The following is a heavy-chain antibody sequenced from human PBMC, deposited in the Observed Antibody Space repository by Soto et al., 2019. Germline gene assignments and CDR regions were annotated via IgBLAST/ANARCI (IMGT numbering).Heavy chain of an antibody. CDR3: AKLVVPTSSWFDP. CDR1: GGSIGYSNYY. Sequence: PSXTLSLPCTVSGGSIGYSNYYWGVIRQPPGKALEWIGTIYYSGSTYYNPSLKSRVTMSVDTSKNQFSLKLTSVAAADTAVYYCAKLVVPTSSWFDPWGQGTLVTVSS. J-gene: IGHJ5*02. V-gene: IGHV4-39*01. CDR2: IYYSGST. D-gene: IGHD2-21*01.